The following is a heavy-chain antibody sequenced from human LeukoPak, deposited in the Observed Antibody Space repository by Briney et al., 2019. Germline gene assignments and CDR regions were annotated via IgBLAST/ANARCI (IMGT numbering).Heavy chain of an antibody. V-gene: IGHV4-4*07. D-gene: IGHD2-2*01. J-gene: IGHJ6*03. CDR1: GGSTSSYY. Sequence: SETLSLTCTVSGGSTSSYYWSWIRQPAGKGLEWIGRIYTSGSTNYNPSLKSRATMSVDTSKNQFSLKLSSVTAADTAVYYCARDTVVVPAAGYYYYYMDVWGKGTTVTVSS. CDR3: ARDTVVVPAAGYYYYYMDV. CDR2: IYTSGST.